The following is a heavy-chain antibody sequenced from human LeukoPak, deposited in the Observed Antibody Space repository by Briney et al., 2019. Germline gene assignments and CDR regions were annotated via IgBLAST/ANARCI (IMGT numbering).Heavy chain of an antibody. J-gene: IGHJ4*02. Sequence: XLSLTCAVSGGSISSGGYSWSWIRQPPGKGLEWIGYIYHSGSTYYNPSLKSRITISVDRSENQFSLKLSSVTAADTAVYYCARAHYGDYLTFDYWGQGTLVTVSS. D-gene: IGHD4-17*01. V-gene: IGHV4-30-2*01. CDR1: GGSISSGGYS. CDR2: IYHSGST. CDR3: ARAHYGDYLTFDY.